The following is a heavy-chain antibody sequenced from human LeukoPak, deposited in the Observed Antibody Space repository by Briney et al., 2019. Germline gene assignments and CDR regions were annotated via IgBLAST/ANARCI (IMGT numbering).Heavy chain of an antibody. Sequence: PSETLSLTCTVSGGSISSSSYYWGWIRQPPGKGLEWIGSIYYSGSTYYNPSLKSRVTISVGTSKNQFSLKLSSVTAADTAVYYCATLLYGDYDVRDAFDIWGQGTMVTVSS. D-gene: IGHD4-17*01. CDR3: ATLLYGDYDVRDAFDI. V-gene: IGHV4-39*01. CDR2: IYYSGST. CDR1: GGSISSSSYY. J-gene: IGHJ3*02.